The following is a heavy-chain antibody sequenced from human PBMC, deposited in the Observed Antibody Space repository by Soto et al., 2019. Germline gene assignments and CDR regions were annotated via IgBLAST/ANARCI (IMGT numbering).Heavy chain of an antibody. Sequence: QVQLVQSGAEVKKPGSSVKVSCKASGGTFSSYAISWVRQAPGQGLEWMGGIIPIFGTANYAQKFQGRVRITADESTSTAHMELSSHRSEDTAVYYCARDGGTYYYDSSGPDYYYYGMDVWGQGTTVTVSS. V-gene: IGHV1-69*01. CDR3: ARDGGTYYYDSSGPDYYYYGMDV. CDR1: GGTFSSYA. CDR2: IIPIFGTA. D-gene: IGHD3-22*01. J-gene: IGHJ6*02.